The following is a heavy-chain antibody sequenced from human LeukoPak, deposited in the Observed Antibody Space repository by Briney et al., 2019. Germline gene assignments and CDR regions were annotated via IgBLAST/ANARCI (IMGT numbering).Heavy chain of an antibody. V-gene: IGHV1-2*02. CDR2: INPNSGGT. CDR1: GYTFTDYY. D-gene: IGHD5-12*01. CDR3: AREPPGATDAFDI. Sequence: ASVKVSCKASGYTFTDYYIHWVRQTPGQGLEWMGWINPNSGGTDYARKFQGRVTMTRDTSISTAYMELSRLRSDDTAVYYCAREPPGATDAFDIWGQGTMVTVSS. J-gene: IGHJ3*02.